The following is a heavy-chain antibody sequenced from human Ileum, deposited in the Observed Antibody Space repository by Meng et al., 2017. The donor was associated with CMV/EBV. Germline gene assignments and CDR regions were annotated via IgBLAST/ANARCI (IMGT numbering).Heavy chain of an antibody. CDR2: IKPDGSAT. CDR3: TRDDIVAFDY. D-gene: IGHD2-21*01. J-gene: IGHJ4*02. Sequence: GESLKIPCVGPGFTFSNFWMSWSRQVPGKGLEWVANIKPDGSATFLPDSVKGRFTVSRDNAKNSVYVQMSSPRVDDSGVYYCTRDDIVAFDYWGPGTVVTVSS. V-gene: IGHV3-7*01. CDR1: GFTFSNFW.